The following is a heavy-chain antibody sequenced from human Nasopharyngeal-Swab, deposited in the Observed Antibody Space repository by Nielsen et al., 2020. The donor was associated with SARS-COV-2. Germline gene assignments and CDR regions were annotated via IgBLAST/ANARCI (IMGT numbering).Heavy chain of an antibody. CDR2: IKQDGSGS. Sequence: GESLKISCAASGFTFSKFYMSWVRQAAGKGLEWVANIKQDGSGSYYVDSVKGRFTISRDDANNSLYLQMNSLRAGDTGVYYCARGGGSFPFDYWGPGTLVTVSS. CDR3: ARGGGSFPFDY. V-gene: IGHV3-7*01. CDR1: GFTFSKFY. J-gene: IGHJ4*02. D-gene: IGHD6-13*01.